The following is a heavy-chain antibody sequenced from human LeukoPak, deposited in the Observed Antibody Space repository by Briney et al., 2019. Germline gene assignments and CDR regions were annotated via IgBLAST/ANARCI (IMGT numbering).Heavy chain of an antibody. D-gene: IGHD3-22*01. V-gene: IGHV3-23*01. Sequence: GGSLRLSCAASGFTFSSYGMNCVRQAPGKGLEWVSGISGSGGNTYYADSVKGRFTISRDNSKNSLSLQVRSLRAEDTAVYYCAKTNGYYSDWGQRTLVTVSS. CDR2: ISGSGGNT. J-gene: IGHJ4*02. CDR3: AKTNGYYSD. CDR1: GFTFSSYG.